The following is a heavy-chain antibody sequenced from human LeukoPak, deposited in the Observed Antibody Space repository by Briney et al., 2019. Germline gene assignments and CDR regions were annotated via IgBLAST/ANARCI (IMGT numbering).Heavy chain of an antibody. D-gene: IGHD6-13*01. CDR2: IYSGGST. V-gene: IGHV3-53*04. CDR3: ARGISSSWPYFYFDY. CDR1: GFTVSSNY. Sequence: GGSLRLSRAASGFTVSSNYMSWVRQAPGKGLEWVSVIYSGGSTYYADSVKGRFTISRHNSKNTLYLQMNSLRAEDTAVYYCARGISSSWPYFYFDYWGQGTLVTVSS. J-gene: IGHJ4*02.